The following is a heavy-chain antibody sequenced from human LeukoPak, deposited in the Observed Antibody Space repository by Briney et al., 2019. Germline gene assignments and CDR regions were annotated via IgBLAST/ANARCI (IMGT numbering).Heavy chain of an antibody. V-gene: IGHV4-59*01. Sequence: SETLSLTCTGPGGSISSYYWSWIRQPPGRGLEWIGYIFYSGSTNYNPSLKSRVTISVDTSKNQFSLTLNSVTAADTAVYYCARGWRGVVGATSFDYWGQGTLVTVSS. CDR3: ARGWRGVVGATSFDY. D-gene: IGHD1-26*01. CDR2: IFYSGST. J-gene: IGHJ4*02. CDR1: GGSISSYY.